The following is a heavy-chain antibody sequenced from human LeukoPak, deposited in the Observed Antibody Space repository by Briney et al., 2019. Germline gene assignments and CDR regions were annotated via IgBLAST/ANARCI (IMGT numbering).Heavy chain of an antibody. CDR2: ISSSGSTI. CDR1: GFTFSSYE. Sequence: PGGSLRLSCAASGFTFSSYEMNWVRQAPGKGLEWVSYISSSGSTIYYADSVKGRFTISSDNAKNSLYLQMNSLRAEDTAVYYCARAGYCSSTSCPSHYYYGMDVWGKGTTVTVSS. D-gene: IGHD2-2*01. J-gene: IGHJ6*04. V-gene: IGHV3-48*03. CDR3: ARAGYCSSTSCPSHYYYGMDV.